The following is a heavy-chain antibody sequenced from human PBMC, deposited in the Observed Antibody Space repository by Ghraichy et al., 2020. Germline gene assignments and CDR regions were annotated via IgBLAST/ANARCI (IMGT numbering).Heavy chain of an antibody. Sequence: SVKGRFTISRDNAQNSLYLQMNSLRDEDTAVYYCARGGTVVRFYYYDGMDVWGQGTTVTVSS. V-gene: IGHV3-48*02. J-gene: IGHJ6*02. D-gene: IGHD2-15*01. CDR3: ARGGTVVRFYYYDGMDV.